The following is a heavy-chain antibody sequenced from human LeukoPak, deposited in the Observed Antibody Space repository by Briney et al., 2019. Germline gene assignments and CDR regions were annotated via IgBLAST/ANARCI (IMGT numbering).Heavy chain of an antibody. CDR3: ARDYGDYVSYYFDC. V-gene: IGHV1-69*04. D-gene: IGHD4-17*01. J-gene: IGHJ4*02. CDR2: IIPILGIA. CDR1: GGTFSSYA. Sequence: GASVKVSCKASGGTFSSYAIGWVRQAPGQGLEWMGRIIPILGIANYAQKFQGRVTITADKSTSTAYMELSSLRSEDTAVYYCARDYGDYVSYYFDCWGQGTLVTVSS.